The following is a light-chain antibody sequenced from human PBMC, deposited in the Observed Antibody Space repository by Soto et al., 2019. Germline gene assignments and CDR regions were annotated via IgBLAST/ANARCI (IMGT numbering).Light chain of an antibody. V-gene: IGLV1-40*01. J-gene: IGLJ1*01. CDR3: QSYDSSLSGFDV. Sequence: QSVLTQPPSVSGAPGQTVTISCTGSSSNLGAGYEVHWYRQLPGTAPKVLIYGNTNRPSGVPDRFSASKSGPSASLAITGFQAEDEADYYCQSYDSSLSGFDVFGTGTKLTVL. CDR1: SSNLGAGYE. CDR2: GNT.